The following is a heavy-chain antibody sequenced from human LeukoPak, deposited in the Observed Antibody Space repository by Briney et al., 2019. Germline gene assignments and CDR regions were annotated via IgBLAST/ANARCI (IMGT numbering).Heavy chain of an antibody. Sequence: PGGSLRLSCAASGFTFSSYAMSWVRQAPGKGLEWVSAISGSGGSTYYADSVMGRFTISRDNSKNTLYLQMNSLRAEDTAVYYCAKADYDFWSGYQYYFDYWGQGTLVTVSS. CDR1: GFTFSSYA. CDR2: ISGSGGST. V-gene: IGHV3-23*01. D-gene: IGHD3-3*01. J-gene: IGHJ4*02. CDR3: AKADYDFWSGYQYYFDY.